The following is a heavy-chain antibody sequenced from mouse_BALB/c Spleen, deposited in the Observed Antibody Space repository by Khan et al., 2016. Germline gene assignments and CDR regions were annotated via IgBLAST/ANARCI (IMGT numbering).Heavy chain of an antibody. D-gene: IGHD1-1*01. CDR2: ISSGGST. CDR3: ASGYEYYGY. CDR1: GFTFSSYA. J-gene: IGHJ2*01. Sequence: EVELVESGGGLVKPGGSLKLSCAASGFTFSSYAMSWVRQTPEKRLAWVASISSGGSTYYPDSVKGRFTISRDNARNILYLQMSSLRSEDTAMYYCASGYEYYGYWGQGTTLTVSS. V-gene: IGHV5-6-5*01.